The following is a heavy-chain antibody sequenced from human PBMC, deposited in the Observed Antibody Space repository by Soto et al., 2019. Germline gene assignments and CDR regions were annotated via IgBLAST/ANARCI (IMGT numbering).Heavy chain of an antibody. V-gene: IGHV1-8*01. D-gene: IGHD3-10*01. Sequence: QVQLVQSGAEVKKPGASVKVSCKASGYTFTSFDINWVRQATGQGLEWMGWMNPNSGNTGYAQKFQGRGTMTRRTSRSTAYMELSSLRSEATALYLCARAHDYGVLAIDYWGQEPVVTVSS. J-gene: IGHJ4*02. CDR3: ARAHDYGVLAIDY. CDR1: GYTFTSFD. CDR2: MNPNSGNT.